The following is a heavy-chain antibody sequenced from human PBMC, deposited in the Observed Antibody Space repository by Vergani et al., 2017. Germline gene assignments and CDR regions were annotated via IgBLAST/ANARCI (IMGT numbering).Heavy chain of an antibody. D-gene: IGHD3-10*02. J-gene: IGHJ4*02. Sequence: EVQLLESGGGLVQPGGSLRLSCAASGFTFSSYAMSWVRQAPGKGLEWVSAISGSGGSTYYADSVKGRFTISRDNSKNTLYLQMNSLRAEDTDVYYCAKDMGFTGVVRGFDYWGQGTLVTVSS. CDR2: ISGSGGST. CDR1: GFTFSSYA. CDR3: AKDMGFTGVVRGFDY. V-gene: IGHV3-23*01.